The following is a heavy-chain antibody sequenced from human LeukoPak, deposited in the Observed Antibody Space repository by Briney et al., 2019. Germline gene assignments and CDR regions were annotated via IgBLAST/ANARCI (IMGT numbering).Heavy chain of an antibody. CDR3: ARVVSSRSTVGFDP. D-gene: IGHD5/OR15-5a*01. V-gene: IGHV3-11*04. Sequence: GGSLRLSCSASGFNFNDYYMSWIRQAPGKGLEWVSYITTGRTLSYADSVKGRFTISRDNAKNSLFLQMKSLRVEDTAVYYCARVVSSRSTVGFDPWGQGTLVTVSS. J-gene: IGHJ5*02. CDR1: GFNFNDYY. CDR2: ITTGRTL.